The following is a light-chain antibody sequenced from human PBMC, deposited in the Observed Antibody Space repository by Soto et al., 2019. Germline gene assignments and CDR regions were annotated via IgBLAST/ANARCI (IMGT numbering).Light chain of an antibody. V-gene: IGLV2-23*03. CDR1: SSDVGSYNL. CDR2: EGS. CDR3: CSYAGSSTFVV. J-gene: IGLJ2*01. Sequence: QSALTQPASVPGSPGQSITISCTGTSSDVGSYNLVSWYQQHPGKAPKLMIYEGSKRPSGVSNRFSGSKSGNTASLTISGLQAEDEADYYCCSYAGSSTFVVFGGGTKVTVL.